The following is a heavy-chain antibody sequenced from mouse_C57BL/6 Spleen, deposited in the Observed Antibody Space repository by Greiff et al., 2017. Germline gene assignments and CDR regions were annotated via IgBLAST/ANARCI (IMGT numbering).Heavy chain of an antibody. CDR1: GFTFSSYA. V-gene: IGHV5S21*01. D-gene: IGHD2-2*01. CDR2: ISSGGDYI. J-gene: IGHJ2*01. Sequence: EVNVVESGEGLVKPGGSLKLSCAASGFTFSSYAMSWVRQTPEKRLEWVAYISSGGDYIYYADTVKGRFTISRDNAKNTLFLQRTSLRSEDTAMYYCAREGYLYDLDYWGQGTTLTVSS. CDR3: AREGYLYDLDY.